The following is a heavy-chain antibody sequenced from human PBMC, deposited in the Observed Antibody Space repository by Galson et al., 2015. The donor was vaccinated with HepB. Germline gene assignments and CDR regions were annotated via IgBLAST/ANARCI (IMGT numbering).Heavy chain of an antibody. V-gene: IGHV3-74*01. CDR1: GFTFSSYW. Sequence: SLRLSCAASGFTFSSYWMHWVRQAPGKGLVWVSRVSGDGSSTTYADSVKGRLTISRDNAKNSLYLQMNSLRAEDTAVYYCAISIWDYWGQGTLVTVSS. CDR3: AISIWDY. CDR2: VSGDGSST. J-gene: IGHJ4*02. D-gene: IGHD3-10*01.